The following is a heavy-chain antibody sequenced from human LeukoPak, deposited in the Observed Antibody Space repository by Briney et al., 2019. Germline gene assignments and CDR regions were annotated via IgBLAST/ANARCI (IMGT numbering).Heavy chain of an antibody. J-gene: IGHJ4*02. CDR3: ARDTAVAGYDY. D-gene: IGHD6-19*01. Sequence: SETLSLTCTVSDYSISRGYYWGWIRQPPGKGLEWIGSMYHSGSTYYNPSLKSRVTISVDTSKNQFSLKLSSVTAADTAVYYCARDTAVAGYDYWGQGTLVTVSS. CDR2: MYHSGST. CDR1: DYSISRGYY. V-gene: IGHV4-38-2*02.